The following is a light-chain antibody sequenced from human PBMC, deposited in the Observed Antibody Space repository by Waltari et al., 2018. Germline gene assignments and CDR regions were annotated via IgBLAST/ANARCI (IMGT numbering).Light chain of an antibody. J-gene: IGKJ1*01. Sequence: DIVMTQSPATLSVSPGERATLSCRASPRVFSNLAWYQQEPGQAPRLLIFGAYTRATDIPGRFSGSGSGTEFTLTISSLQSADAAVYYCLQYNDWPPGTFGQGTTVEIK. V-gene: IGKV3-15*01. CDR2: GAY. CDR3: LQYNDWPPGT. CDR1: PRVFSN.